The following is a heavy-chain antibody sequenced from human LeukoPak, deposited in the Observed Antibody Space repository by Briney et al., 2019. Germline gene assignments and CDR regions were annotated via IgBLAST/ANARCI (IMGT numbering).Heavy chain of an antibody. J-gene: IGHJ6*03. Sequence: PSQTLSLTCTVSGGSISSGSYYWSWIRQPAGKGLEWIGRIYTSGSTNYNPSLKSRVTISVDTSKNQFSLKLSSVTAADTAVYYCARESNNYYCYYMDVWGKGTTVTVSS. CDR2: IYTSGST. V-gene: IGHV4-61*02. CDR1: GGSISSGSYY. CDR3: ARESNNYYCYYMDV.